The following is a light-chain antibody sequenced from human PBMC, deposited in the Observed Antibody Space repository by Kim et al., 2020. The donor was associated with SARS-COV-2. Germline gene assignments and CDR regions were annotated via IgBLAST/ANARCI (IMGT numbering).Light chain of an antibody. J-gene: IGKJ2*01. CDR1: QSISSW. Sequence: DIQMTQSPSTLSASVGDRVTITCRASQSISSWLAWYQQKPGKAPKLLIYKASSLESGVPSRFSCSGSGTEFTLTISSLQPDDFATYYCQQYNSYPYTFGQGTKLEI. CDR2: KAS. V-gene: IGKV1-5*03. CDR3: QQYNSYPYT.